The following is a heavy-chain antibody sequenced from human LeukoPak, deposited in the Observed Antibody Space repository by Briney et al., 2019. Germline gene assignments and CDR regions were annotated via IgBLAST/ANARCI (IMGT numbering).Heavy chain of an antibody. CDR1: GGSISSYY. Sequence: SETLSLTCTVSGGSISSYYWSWIRQPAGKGLEWIGRIYTSGSTNYNPSLKSRVTISVDTSKNQFSLKLSSVTAADTAVYYCARKTIVVVPAAKMTRYYMDVWGKGTTVTISS. D-gene: IGHD2-2*01. CDR2: IYTSGST. V-gene: IGHV4-4*07. J-gene: IGHJ6*03. CDR3: ARKTIVVVPAAKMTRYYMDV.